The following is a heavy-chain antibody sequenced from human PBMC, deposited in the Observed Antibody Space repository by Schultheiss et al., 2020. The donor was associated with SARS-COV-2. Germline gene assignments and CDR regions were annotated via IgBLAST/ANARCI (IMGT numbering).Heavy chain of an antibody. Sequence: GGSLRLSCAASGFTFSSYAMHWVRQAPGKGLEWVAVISYDGSNKYYADSVKGRFTISRDNSKNTLYLQMNSLRAEDTAVYYCVKDIRRAAAAAGDWFDPWGQGTLVTVSS. J-gene: IGHJ5*02. V-gene: IGHV3-30-3*01. CDR3: VKDIRRAAAAAGDWFDP. CDR1: GFTFSSYA. CDR2: ISYDGSNK. D-gene: IGHD6-13*01.